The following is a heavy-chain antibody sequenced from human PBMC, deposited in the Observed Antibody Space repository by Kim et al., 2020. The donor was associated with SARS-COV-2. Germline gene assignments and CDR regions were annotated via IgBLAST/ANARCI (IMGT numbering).Heavy chain of an antibody. CDR2: ISAYNGNT. CDR1: GYTFTSYG. CDR3: ARGSRSSLPTFTSSDY. D-gene: IGHD2-2*01. J-gene: IGHJ4*02. V-gene: IGHV1-18*01. Sequence: ASVKVSCKASGYTFTSYGVSWVRQAPGQGLEWMGWISAYNGNTNYAQNLQGRVTMTTDTSTSTAYMELRSLRSDDTAVYYCARGSRSSLPTFTSSDYWGQGTLLTVSS.